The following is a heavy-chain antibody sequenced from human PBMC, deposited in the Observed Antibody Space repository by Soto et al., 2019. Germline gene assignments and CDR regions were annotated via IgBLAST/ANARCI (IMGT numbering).Heavy chain of an antibody. J-gene: IGHJ5*02. D-gene: IGHD3-22*01. V-gene: IGHV4-4*07. CDR2: IYTSGST. CDR1: GGSISSYY. CDR3: ARDHRDSSGYYPYNWFDP. Sequence: PSETLSLTXTVSGGSISSYYWSWIRQPAGKGLEWIGRIYTSGSTNYNPSLKSRVTMSVDTSKNQFSLKLSSVTAADTAVYYCARDHRDSSGYYPYNWFDPWGQGTLVTVSS.